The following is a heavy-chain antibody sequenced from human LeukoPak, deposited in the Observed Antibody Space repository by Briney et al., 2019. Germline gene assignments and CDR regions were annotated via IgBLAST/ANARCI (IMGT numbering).Heavy chain of an antibody. CDR1: GYTFTPYY. Sequence: ASVKVSCKASGYTFTPYYIHWVRQAAGEGLEWMGIVNPSGGTTSYAQKFQGRVTMTRDTSTTTVYMVLSSLRSEDTAMYYCARARGNWNDRNWFDPWGQGTLVTVSS. J-gene: IGHJ5*02. CDR2: VNPSGGTT. CDR3: ARARGNWNDRNWFDP. D-gene: IGHD1-20*01. V-gene: IGHV1-46*01.